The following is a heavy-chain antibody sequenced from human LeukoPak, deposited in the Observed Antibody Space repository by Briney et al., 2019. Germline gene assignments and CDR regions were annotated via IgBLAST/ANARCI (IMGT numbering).Heavy chain of an antibody. D-gene: IGHD3-22*01. CDR3: ARDRGHYDSSGYLFDY. J-gene: IGHJ4*02. CDR1: GGSISSYY. CDR2: LYTSGST. V-gene: IGHV4-4*07. Sequence: SSETLSLTCTVSGGSISSYYWSWIRQPAGKGLEWIGRLYTSGSTNYNPSLKSRVTMSIDTSENQFSLKLSSVTAADTAVYCCARDRGHYDSSGYLFDYWGQGTLVTVSS.